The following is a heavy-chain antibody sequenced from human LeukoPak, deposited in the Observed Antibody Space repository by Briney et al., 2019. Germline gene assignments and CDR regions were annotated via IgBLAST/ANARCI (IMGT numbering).Heavy chain of an antibody. J-gene: IGHJ4*02. CDR1: GDTFNNYA. CDR2: TIPIFGTA. V-gene: IGHV1-69*05. Sequence: ASVKVSCKTSGDTFNNYAISWLRQAPRQGLEWMGGTIPIFGTADYAQKFQGRVTITTDKSTSTAYMEVNSLRSGDTAVYYCAAGLRRYYFDDWGQGTLVTVSS. D-gene: IGHD4-23*01. CDR3: AAGLRRYYFDD.